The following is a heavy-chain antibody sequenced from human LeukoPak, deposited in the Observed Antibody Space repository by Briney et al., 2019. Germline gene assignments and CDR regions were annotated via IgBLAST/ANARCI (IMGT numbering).Heavy chain of an antibody. Sequence: GASVRDSCKASGGTFSSYAIIWVRQAPGQGLEWMGGIIPIFGTANYAQKFQGRVTITTDESTSTAYMELSSLRSEDTAVYYCARDRGDILTGSAVNYYYYYMDVWGKGTTVTVSS. D-gene: IGHD3-9*01. J-gene: IGHJ6*03. CDR2: IIPIFGTA. CDR1: GGTFSSYA. CDR3: ARDRGDILTGSAVNYYYYYMDV. V-gene: IGHV1-69*05.